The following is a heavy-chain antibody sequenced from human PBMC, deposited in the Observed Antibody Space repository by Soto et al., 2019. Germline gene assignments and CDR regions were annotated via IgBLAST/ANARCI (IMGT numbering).Heavy chain of an antibody. V-gene: IGHV4-39*01. CDR2: VYYTENT. J-gene: IGHJ4*02. CDR1: GGSISSFAYY. Sequence: SETLSLTCTVSGGSISSFAYYWGWIRQPPGKGPEWIGSVYYTENTSYNPSLESRVTVSVDTAKNQFSLKVSGVSAADTAVYYCATSQKGYNWNYFDHWGQGALVTVSS. D-gene: IGHD1-20*01. CDR3: ATSQKGYNWNYFDH.